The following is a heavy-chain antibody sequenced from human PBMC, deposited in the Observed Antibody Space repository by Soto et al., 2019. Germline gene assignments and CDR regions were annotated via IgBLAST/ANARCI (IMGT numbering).Heavy chain of an antibody. CDR3: ARDRGGNYFPEY. D-gene: IGHD1-26*01. Sequence: QVQLVESGGGVVQPGRSLRLSCAASGFTFSSYGMHWVRQAPGKGLEWVAVIWYDGSNKYYADSVKGRFTISRDNSKKPMYLQMNSLRAEDTAVYYCARDRGGNYFPEYWGQGTLVTVSS. J-gene: IGHJ4*02. CDR1: GFTFSSYG. V-gene: IGHV3-33*01. CDR2: IWYDGSNK.